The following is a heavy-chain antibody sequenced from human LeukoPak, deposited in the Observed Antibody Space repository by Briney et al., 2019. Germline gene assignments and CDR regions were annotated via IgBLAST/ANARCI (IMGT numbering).Heavy chain of an antibody. J-gene: IGHJ4*02. CDR1: GFTFSSYA. V-gene: IGHV3-23*01. CDR3: AKGPYSSGWYYFDY. D-gene: IGHD6-19*01. Sequence: GGSLRLSCAASGFTFSSYAMSWVRQAPGKGLEWVSAISGSGGSTYYADSVKGRFTISRDNSKNTLYLQMNSLRSEDTAVYYCAKGPYSSGWYYFDYWGQGTLVTVSS. CDR2: ISGSGGST.